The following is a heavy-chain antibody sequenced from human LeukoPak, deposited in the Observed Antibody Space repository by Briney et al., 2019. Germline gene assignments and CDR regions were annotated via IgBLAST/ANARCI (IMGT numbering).Heavy chain of an antibody. V-gene: IGHV1-69*13. CDR1: GYTFTGYY. CDR2: IIPIFGTA. Sequence: SVKVSCTASGYTFTGYYMHWVRQAPGQGLEWMGGIIPIFGTANYAQKFQGRVTITADESTSTAYMELSSLRSEDTAVYYCARRSSSYYYYGMDVWGQGTTVTVSS. CDR3: ARRSSSYYYYGMDV. D-gene: IGHD6-6*01. J-gene: IGHJ6*02.